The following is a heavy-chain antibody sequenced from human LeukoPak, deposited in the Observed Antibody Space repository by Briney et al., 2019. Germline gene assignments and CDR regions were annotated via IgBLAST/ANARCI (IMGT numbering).Heavy chain of an antibody. Sequence: ASVKVSCKASGYTFTGHYMHWVRQAPGQGLEWMGWINPNSGGTNYAQKFQGRVTMTRDTSISTAYMELSRLRSDDTAVYYCARDAQQWLATQGAFDIWGQGAMVTVSS. CDR1: GYTFTGHY. D-gene: IGHD6-19*01. J-gene: IGHJ3*02. CDR2: INPNSGGT. CDR3: ARDAQQWLATQGAFDI. V-gene: IGHV1-2*02.